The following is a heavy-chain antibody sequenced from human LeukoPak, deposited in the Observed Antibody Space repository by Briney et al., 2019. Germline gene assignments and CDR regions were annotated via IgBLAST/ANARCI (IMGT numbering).Heavy chain of an antibody. CDR2: ISGSGGST. Sequence: GSLSPSCAAPGFPFSSYAMGWVRQAPGKGLGWVSAISGSGGSTYYADSVKGRFTISRDNSKNTLYLQMNSLRAEDTAVYYCAKPYGYSSSSRSFDYWGQGTLVTVSS. V-gene: IGHV3-23*01. J-gene: IGHJ4*02. D-gene: IGHD6-6*01. CDR3: AKPYGYSSSSRSFDY. CDR1: GFPFSSYA.